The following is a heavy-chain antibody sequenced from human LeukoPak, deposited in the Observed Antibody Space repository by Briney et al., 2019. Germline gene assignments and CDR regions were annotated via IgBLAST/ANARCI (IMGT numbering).Heavy chain of an antibody. J-gene: IGHJ3*01. CDR2: IYFRGST. CDR3: TSSVDTSGFYFPYS. CDR1: GGSITSYY. V-gene: IGHV4-59*13. Sequence: SETLSLTCTVSGGSITSYYWSWIRQPPGKGLEWIGYIYFRGSTNYNPSLKSRVSISVDTSKNQFSLKLTSVTAADTAVYYCTSSVDTSGFYFPYSWGQGTMVTVSS. D-gene: IGHD5-18*01.